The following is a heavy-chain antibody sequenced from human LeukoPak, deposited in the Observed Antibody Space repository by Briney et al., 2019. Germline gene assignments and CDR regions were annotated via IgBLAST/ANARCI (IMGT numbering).Heavy chain of an antibody. D-gene: IGHD3-16*01. CDR3: ARDVYYASDY. CDR1: GFTFRTYW. CDR2: IKQDGSEK. J-gene: IGHJ4*02. Sequence: GGSLRLSCAASGFTFRTYWMSWVRQAPGKGLEWVANIKQDGSEKYYVDSVKGRFTISRDNAKKSLYLQMNSLRVDDTAVYYCARDVYYASDYWGQGTLVTVSS. V-gene: IGHV3-7*01.